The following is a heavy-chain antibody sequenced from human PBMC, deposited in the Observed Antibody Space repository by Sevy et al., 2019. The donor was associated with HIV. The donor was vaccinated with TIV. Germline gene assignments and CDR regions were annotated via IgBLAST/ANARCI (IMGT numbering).Heavy chain of an antibody. CDR1: GLTVSDNF. CDR3: ARGKHVSGYYGSFDY. D-gene: IGHD5-12*01. CDR2: IYIGGTT. V-gene: IGHV3-53*01. Sequence: GGSLRLSCAASGLTVSDNFMSWVRQAPGKGLEWVSVIYIGGTTYYADYVKVRFTLSRDNSKNTIYLQMNGLRAEDTVVYYCARGKHVSGYYGSFDYWGQGALVTV. J-gene: IGHJ4*02.